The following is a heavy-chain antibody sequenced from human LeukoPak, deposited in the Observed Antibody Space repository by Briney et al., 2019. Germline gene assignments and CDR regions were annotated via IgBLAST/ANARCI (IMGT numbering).Heavy chain of an antibody. CDR3: ARGEGDFDY. D-gene: IGHD2-21*01. CDR1: GFTFSSYG. V-gene: IGHV3-33*01. Sequence: GGSLRLSCAASGFTFSSYGMHWVRQAPGKGLEWMAVIWYDGSNKYYADSVKGRFTISRNNSKNTLYLQMNSLRAEDTAVYYCARGEGDFDYWGQGTLVTVSS. CDR2: IWYDGSNK. J-gene: IGHJ4*02.